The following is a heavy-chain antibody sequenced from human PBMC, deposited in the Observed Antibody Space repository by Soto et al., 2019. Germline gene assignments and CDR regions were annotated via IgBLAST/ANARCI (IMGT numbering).Heavy chain of an antibody. Sequence: GPSVKVSCKASGYTFTRYDINCVRHATGQGPEPMGRMNPNTGNTGYAHKFQGRVTMPSTTPTSTAYTELSSLRSGDTAVYYCAGVGLEKYCSSTSWYGAFDIWGEGTMLTVSS. CDR3: AGVGLEKYCSSTSWYGAFDI. V-gene: IGHV1-8*01. J-gene: IGHJ3*02. D-gene: IGHD2-2*01. CDR1: GYTFTRYD. CDR2: MNPNTGNT.